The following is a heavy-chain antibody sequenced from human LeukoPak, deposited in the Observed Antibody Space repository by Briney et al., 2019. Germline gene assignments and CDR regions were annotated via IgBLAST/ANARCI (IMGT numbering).Heavy chain of an antibody. CDR1: GFTFSSYW. CDR3: ARGGVGCFDY. V-gene: IGHV3-74*01. D-gene: IGHD6-19*01. CDR2: INSDGSYA. Sequence: GGSLILSCAASGFTFSSYWIHWVRQAPGKGLVWVSHINSDGSYATYADSVKGRLTISRDNAKNTVYLQMNSLRAEDTAVYYCARGGVGCFDYWGQGALVTVSS. J-gene: IGHJ4*02.